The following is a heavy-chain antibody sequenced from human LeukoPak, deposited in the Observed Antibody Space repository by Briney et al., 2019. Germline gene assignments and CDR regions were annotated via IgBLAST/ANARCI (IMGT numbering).Heavy chain of an antibody. CDR2: FDPEDGET. V-gene: IGHV1-24*01. D-gene: IGHD6-13*01. CDR1: GYTLTELS. CDR3: ATFFRYSSSWHLGFDY. J-gene: IGHJ4*02. Sequence: GASVKVSCKVSGYTLTELSMHWVRQAPGKGREWMGGFDPEDGETIYAQKFQGRVTMTEDTSTETAYMELSSLRSEDTAVYYCATFFRYSSSWHLGFDYWGQGTLVTVSS.